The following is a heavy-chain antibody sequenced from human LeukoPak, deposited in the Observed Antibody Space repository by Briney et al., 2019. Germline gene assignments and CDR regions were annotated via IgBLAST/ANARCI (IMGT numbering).Heavy chain of an antibody. D-gene: IGHD6-13*01. CDR1: GDSVSSNNAA. CDR2: TYYRSKWYN. CDR3: ARDLIASAGPNDY. Sequence: SQTLSLTCAISGDSVSSNNAAWNWIRQSPSRGLEWLGRTYYRSKWYNDYAVSVKTRITINPDTSKNQFSLQLNSVTPEDTAVYFCARDLIASAGPNDYWGQGTLVTVSS. V-gene: IGHV6-1*01. J-gene: IGHJ4*02.